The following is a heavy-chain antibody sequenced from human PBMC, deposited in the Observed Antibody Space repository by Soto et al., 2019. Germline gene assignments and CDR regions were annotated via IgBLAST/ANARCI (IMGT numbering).Heavy chain of an antibody. CDR1: GGSLSGYY. J-gene: IGHJ6*02. D-gene: IGHD3-3*01. V-gene: IGHV4-59*01. CDR3: ARAYYDFWSGDARFATTTGYGMDV. CDR2: IYYSGST. Sequence: SETLSLTCAVYGGSLSGYYWSWIRQPPGKGLEWIGYIYYSGSTNYNPSLKSRVTISVDTSKNQFSLKLSSVTAADTAVYYCARAYYDFWSGDARFATTTGYGMDVWGQGTTVTVSS.